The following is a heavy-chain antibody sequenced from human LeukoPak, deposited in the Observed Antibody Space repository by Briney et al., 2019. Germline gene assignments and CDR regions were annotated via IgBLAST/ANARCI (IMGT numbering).Heavy chain of an antibody. V-gene: IGHV3-74*01. CDR3: ARAQMGTPTDC. D-gene: IGHD1-14*01. Sequence: GGSLRLSCAASGFTLSDYAMYWVRQAPGKGLVWVSRFTADGSSTIYADPVMGRFTVSRDIAKNTLYLQMYSLRAEDTAMYYCARAQMGTPTDCWGQGTLVTVSS. J-gene: IGHJ4*02. CDR2: FTADGSST. CDR1: GFTLSDYA.